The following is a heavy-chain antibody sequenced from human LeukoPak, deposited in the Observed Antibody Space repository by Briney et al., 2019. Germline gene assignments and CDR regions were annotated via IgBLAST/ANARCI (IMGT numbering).Heavy chain of an antibody. J-gene: IGHJ5*02. CDR3: AREGQISRFFPNWFDP. Sequence: SQTLSLTCTVSGGSISSGDYYWSWIRQPPGKGLEWIGYIYYSGSTYYNPSLKSRVTISVDTSKNQFSLKLSSVTAADTAVYYCAREGQISRFFPNWFDPWGQGTLVTVSS. V-gene: IGHV4-30-4*08. D-gene: IGHD3-3*01. CDR2: IYYSGST. CDR1: GGSISSGDYY.